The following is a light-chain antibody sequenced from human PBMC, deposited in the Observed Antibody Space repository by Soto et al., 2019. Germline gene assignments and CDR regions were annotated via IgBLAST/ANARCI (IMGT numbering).Light chain of an antibody. CDR3: TSYTSSNTLI. CDR1: SSDVGGYNY. J-gene: IGLJ2*01. Sequence: QSALTQPASVSGSPGQSITISCTGTSSDVGGYNYVSWFQQYPGKAPKVMIYEVTNRPSGVSNRFSGSKSGNTVSLTISGLQADDEADYYCTSYTSSNTLIFGGGTKLTVL. V-gene: IGLV2-14*01. CDR2: EVT.